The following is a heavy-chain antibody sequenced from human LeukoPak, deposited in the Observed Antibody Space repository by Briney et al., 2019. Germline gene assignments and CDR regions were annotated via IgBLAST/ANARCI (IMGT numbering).Heavy chain of an antibody. CDR3: AKELGYCSSTSCYIRYYYGMDV. J-gene: IGHJ6*02. Sequence: GGSLRLSCAASGFTFSSYGMPWVRQAPGKGLEWVAVISYDGSNKYYADSVKGRFTISRDNSKNTLYLQMNSLRAEDTAVYYCAKELGYCSSTSCYIRYYYGMDVWGQGTTVTVSS. D-gene: IGHD2-2*02. CDR1: GFTFSSYG. CDR2: ISYDGSNK. V-gene: IGHV3-30*18.